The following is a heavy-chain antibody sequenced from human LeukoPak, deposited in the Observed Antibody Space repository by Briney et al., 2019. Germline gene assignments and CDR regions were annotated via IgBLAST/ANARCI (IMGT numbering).Heavy chain of an antibody. D-gene: IGHD5-24*01. CDR2: ISGSGGST. V-gene: IGHV3-23*01. CDR1: GFTFSSYA. Sequence: GGSLRLSCAASGFTFSSYAMSWVRQAPGKGLEWVSGISGSGGSTYNADSVKGHFTISRDNSNNMLYLQMDSLRAEDTAVYYCAKGRDDYNYWYFDLWGRGTLVTVSS. CDR3: AKGRDDYNYWYFDL. J-gene: IGHJ2*01.